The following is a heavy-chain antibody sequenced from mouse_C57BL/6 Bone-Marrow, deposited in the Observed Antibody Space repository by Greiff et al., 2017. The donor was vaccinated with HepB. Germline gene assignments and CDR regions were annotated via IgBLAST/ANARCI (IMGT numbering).Heavy chain of an antibody. V-gene: IGHV1-52*01. CDR2: IDPSDSET. CDR1: GYTFTSYW. D-gene: IGHD1-1*01. Sequence: QVHLKQPGAELVRPGSSVKLSCKASGYTFTSYWMHWVKQRPIQGLEWIGNIDPSDSETHYNQKFKDKATLTVDKSSSTAYMQLSSLTSEDSAVYYCARMGGSSCYFDYWGQGTTLTVSS. J-gene: IGHJ2*01. CDR3: ARMGGSSCYFDY.